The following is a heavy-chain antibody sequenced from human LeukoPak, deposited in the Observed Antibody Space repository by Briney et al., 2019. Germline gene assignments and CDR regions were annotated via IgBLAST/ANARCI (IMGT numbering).Heavy chain of an antibody. CDR3: ARGDSSSFDI. J-gene: IGHJ3*02. CDR1: GYTLTELS. V-gene: IGHV1-24*01. Sequence: ASVKVSCKVSGYTLTELSMHWVRQAPGKGLEWMGGFDPEDGETIYAQKFQGRVTMTTDTSTSTGYMELRSLRSDDTAVYYCARGDSSSFDIWGQGTMVTVSS. CDR2: FDPEDGET. D-gene: IGHD6-13*01.